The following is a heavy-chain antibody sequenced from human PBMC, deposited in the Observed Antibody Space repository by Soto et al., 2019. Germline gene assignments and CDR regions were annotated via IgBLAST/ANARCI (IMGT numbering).Heavy chain of an antibody. D-gene: IGHD4-4*01. CDR1: GGTFSSSA. Sequence: QVQLVQSGAEMKEPGSSVKVSCKTSGGTFSSSAISWLRQAPGQGLEWMGGIIPLLRTPDYAKKFQGRVTIAADESTSTAYMELSSLRSEDTAVYYCARDNDRLQLGGNYYYILDVWGPGTTNTVSS. CDR2: IIPLLRTP. CDR3: ARDNDRLQLGGNYYYILDV. J-gene: IGHJ6*02. V-gene: IGHV1-69*11.